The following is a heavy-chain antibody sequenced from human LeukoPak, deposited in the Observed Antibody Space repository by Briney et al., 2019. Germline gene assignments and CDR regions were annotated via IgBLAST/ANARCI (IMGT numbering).Heavy chain of an antibody. Sequence: GGSLRLSYAASGFSFNNFAMYWVRQAPGKGLEWVAHISYDGSSRYNEDSVKGRFTISRDDSKNTLYLQMNSLRAEDTAVYYCARAFLERSLKFYMDVWGKGTTVTVSS. CDR3: ARAFLERSLKFYMDV. D-gene: IGHD3-3*02. CDR1: GFSFNNFA. V-gene: IGHV3-30*04. CDR2: ISYDGSSR. J-gene: IGHJ6*03.